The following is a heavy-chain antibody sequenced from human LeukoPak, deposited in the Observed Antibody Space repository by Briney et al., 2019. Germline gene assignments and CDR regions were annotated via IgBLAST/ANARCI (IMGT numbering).Heavy chain of an antibody. D-gene: IGHD3-16*01. CDR1: GGSISSSSYY. CDR3: ARGLYYMDV. V-gene: IGHV4-39*07. CDR2: INYSGST. J-gene: IGHJ6*03. Sequence: PSETLSLTCTVSGGSISSSSYYWGWIRQPPGKGLEWIGSINYSGSTHYNPSLKSRVTMSVDTSKNQFSLKLSSVTAADTAVYYCARGLYYMDVWGKGTTVTVSS.